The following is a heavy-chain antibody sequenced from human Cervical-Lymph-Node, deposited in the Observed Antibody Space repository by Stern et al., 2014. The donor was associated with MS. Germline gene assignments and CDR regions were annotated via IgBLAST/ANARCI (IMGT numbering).Heavy chain of an antibody. Sequence: VQLVQSGGGVIQPGGSLRLSCTASGFTVSRDYMTWVRQAPGKGLEWSSLITNVGSTFYRDSLKARFTITRDDSKNTVYLHMTSLRAEDTAMYYCARDTSSPERSDWWGQGTLVTVSS. CDR1: GFTVSRDY. CDR2: ITNVGST. J-gene: IGHJ4*02. D-gene: IGHD1-1*01. CDR3: ARDTSSPERSDW. V-gene: IGHV3-53*01.